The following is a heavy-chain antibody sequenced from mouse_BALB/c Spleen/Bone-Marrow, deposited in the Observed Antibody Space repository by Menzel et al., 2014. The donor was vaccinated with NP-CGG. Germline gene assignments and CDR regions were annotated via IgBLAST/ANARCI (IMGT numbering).Heavy chain of an antibody. CDR2: INPYNGAT. CDR3: TKNYRYDGALDY. Sequence: DVQLQESGPELVKPGAPVKISCKASGYSFTGYYIHWVKQSHVKSLEWIGRINPYNGATDYNQNFKDKATLTVDKSSSTAYMELHSLTSEDSAVYYCTKNYRYDGALDYWGQGTSVTVSS. V-gene: IGHV1-31*01. CDR1: GYSFTGYY. J-gene: IGHJ4*01. D-gene: IGHD2-14*01.